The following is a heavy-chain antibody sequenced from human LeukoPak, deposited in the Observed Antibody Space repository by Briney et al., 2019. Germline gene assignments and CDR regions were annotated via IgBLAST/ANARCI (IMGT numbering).Heavy chain of an antibody. D-gene: IGHD4-23*01. V-gene: IGHV4-30-4*08. J-gene: IGHJ4*02. CDR3: ARDYGGNPDSSYFDY. Sequence: PSETLSLTCTVSGGSISSGDYYWSWIRQPPGKGLEWIGYIYYSGSTYYNPSLKSRVTISVDTSKNRFSLKLSSVTAADTAVYYCARDYGGNPDSSYFDYWGQGTLVTVSS. CDR1: GGSISSGDYY. CDR2: IYYSGST.